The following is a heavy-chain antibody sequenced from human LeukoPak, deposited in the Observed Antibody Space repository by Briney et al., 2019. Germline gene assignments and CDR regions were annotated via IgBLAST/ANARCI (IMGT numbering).Heavy chain of an antibody. CDR3: AREGSIVPHQDLHS. J-gene: IGHJ4*02. Sequence: PGGSLRLSCAASGFTFSSYSINWVRQAPGKGLEWVSSIDNRGSNMFYADSVKGRFTTSRDNAKKSLYLQMNSLRAEDTSAYYCAREGSIVPHQDLHSWGQGTLVTVSS. V-gene: IGHV3-21*01. CDR2: IDNRGSNM. CDR1: GFTFSSYS. D-gene: IGHD2-8*01.